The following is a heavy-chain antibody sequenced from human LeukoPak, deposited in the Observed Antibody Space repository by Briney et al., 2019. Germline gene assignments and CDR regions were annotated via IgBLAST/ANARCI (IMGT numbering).Heavy chain of an antibody. D-gene: IGHD3-3*01. CDR3: ASTFTGFLKADY. V-gene: IGHV3-53*01. Sequence: GGSLRLSCAASGFTVSNNYMSWVRQSPGKGLEWVSVIYTDGSTYYADSVKGRFTISRDNSKNTVYLQMNSLRAEDTAIYYCASTFTGFLKADYWGQGTLVTVSS. CDR1: GFTVSNNY. J-gene: IGHJ4*02. CDR2: IYTDGST.